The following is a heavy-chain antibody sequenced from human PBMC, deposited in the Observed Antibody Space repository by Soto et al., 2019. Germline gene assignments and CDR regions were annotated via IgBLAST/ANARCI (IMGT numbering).Heavy chain of an antibody. J-gene: IGHJ3*02. CDR1: GFTFSSYC. D-gene: IGHD3-3*01. V-gene: IGHV3-21*01. Sequence: PGGSLRLSCAASGFTFSSYCMNWVRQAPGKGLEWVSSISGSTTYIYYADSVKGRFTISRDNAKNSLYVQMNSLRVEDTAVYYCARGSYYDFWSGYYQGHAFDIWGQGTMVTVSS. CDR2: ISGSTTYI. CDR3: ARGSYYDFWSGYYQGHAFDI.